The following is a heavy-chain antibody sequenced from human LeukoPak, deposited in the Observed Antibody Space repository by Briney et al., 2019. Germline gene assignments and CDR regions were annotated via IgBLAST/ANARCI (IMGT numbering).Heavy chain of an antibody. Sequence: SETLSLTCAVSGGSISSGSYSWSWIRQPPGKGLEWIEYIYHSGSTSYNPSLKSRVTISIDRSKNQVSLKLNSVTAADTAVYYCARAGLRGDFDYWGQGTLVTVSS. J-gene: IGHJ4*02. CDR2: IYHSGST. CDR3: ARAGLRGDFDY. D-gene: IGHD3-16*01. V-gene: IGHV4-30-2*01. CDR1: GGSISSGSYS.